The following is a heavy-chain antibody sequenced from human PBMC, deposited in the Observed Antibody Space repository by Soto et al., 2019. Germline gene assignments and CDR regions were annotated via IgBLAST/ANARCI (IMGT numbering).Heavy chain of an antibody. J-gene: IGHJ6*02. CDR3: ARGSRRSSGWYVDYYYGMDV. Sequence: KTSETLSLTCAVYGGSFSGYYWSWIRQPPGKGLEWIGEINHSGSTNYNPSLKSRVTISVDTSKNQFSLKLSSVTAADTAVYYCARGSRRSSGWYVDYYYGMDVWGQGTTVT. D-gene: IGHD6-19*01. CDR1: GGSFSGYY. V-gene: IGHV4-34*01. CDR2: INHSGST.